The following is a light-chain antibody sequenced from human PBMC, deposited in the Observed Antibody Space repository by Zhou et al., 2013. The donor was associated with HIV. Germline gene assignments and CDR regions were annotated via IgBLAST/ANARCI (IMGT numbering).Light chain of an antibody. J-gene: IGKJ5*01. CDR1: QDISNK. CDR2: GAS. Sequence: ETIMTQSPATLSVSPGERVTLSCRASQDISNKLAWYQQKPGQAPRILIHGASARAPGIPARFSGSGSGTEFTLTISSLQSEDFAVYYCQQYGNWPPITFGQGTRLEI. V-gene: IGKV3D-15*01. CDR3: QQYGNWPPIT.